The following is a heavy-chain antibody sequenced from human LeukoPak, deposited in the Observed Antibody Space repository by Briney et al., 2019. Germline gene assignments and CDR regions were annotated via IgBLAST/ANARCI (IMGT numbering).Heavy chain of an antibody. J-gene: IGHJ4*02. CDR2: ISSSSSYI. CDR1: GFTFSSYS. Sequence: GGSLRLSCAASGFTFSSYSMNWVSQAPGKGLEWVSSISSSSSYIYYADAVKGRFTISRDNAKNSLYLQMHSLRAEDAAVYYCARDPSAAAGTRSLNYWDQGTVVTVSS. CDR3: ARDPSAAAGTRSLNY. V-gene: IGHV3-21*01. D-gene: IGHD6-13*01.